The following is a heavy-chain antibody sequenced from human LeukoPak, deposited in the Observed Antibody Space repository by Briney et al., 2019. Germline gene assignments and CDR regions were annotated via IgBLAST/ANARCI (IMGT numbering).Heavy chain of an antibody. J-gene: IGHJ4*02. Sequence: PAETLTLSCAAPGYSISSYRISGCSQHPAKELEWVARIKEDGREKYYVASVKGRFTISRDNAENSLYLQMNSLRAEDTAVYFCVRDQEHSFPYWGQGTLVSVSS. CDR3: VRDQEHSFPY. CDR1: GYSISSYR. V-gene: IGHV3-7*01. CDR2: IKEDGREK. D-gene: IGHD1/OR15-1a*01.